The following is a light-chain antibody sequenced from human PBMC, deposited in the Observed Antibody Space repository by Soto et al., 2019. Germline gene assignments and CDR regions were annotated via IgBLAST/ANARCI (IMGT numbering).Light chain of an antibody. CDR3: LQDHNYPKT. Sequence: IPMSMSKSPMSASIGDRVTITCRASKGIRNDLGWYQQKPGKAPKLLIYAASSLQSGVPSRFSGSGSGTDVTLTICSLQSEDFATYYCLQDHNYPKTFGQGTKVDIK. CDR1: KGIRND. CDR2: AAS. J-gene: IGKJ1*01. V-gene: IGKV1-6*01.